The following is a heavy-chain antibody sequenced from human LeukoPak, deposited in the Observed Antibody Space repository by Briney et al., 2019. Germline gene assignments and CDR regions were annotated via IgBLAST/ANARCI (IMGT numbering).Heavy chain of an antibody. Sequence: GGSLRLSCAASGFTFSSYSMNWVRQAPGKGLEWVSSISSSSSYIYYADSVKGRFTISRDNSKNTLYLQMNSLRAEDTAVYYCARGSMKYSSGWYDYWGQGTLVTVSS. J-gene: IGHJ4*02. V-gene: IGHV3-21*01. D-gene: IGHD6-19*01. CDR1: GFTFSSYS. CDR2: ISSSSSYI. CDR3: ARGSMKYSSGWYDY.